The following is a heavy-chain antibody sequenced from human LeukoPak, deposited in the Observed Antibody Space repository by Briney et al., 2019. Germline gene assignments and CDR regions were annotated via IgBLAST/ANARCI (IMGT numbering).Heavy chain of an antibody. D-gene: IGHD2-21*02. CDR1: GFTFSNYG. CDR3: ARGRVPYCGGHCYAFDY. V-gene: IGHV3-21*01. J-gene: IGHJ4*02. Sequence: GGSLRLSCAASGFTFSNYGMTWVRQAPGKGLEWVSSISSGSNYIYYADSVKGRFTISRDNAKNSLYLQMNSLRAANTAVYYCARGRVPYCGGHCYAFDYWGQGTLVTVSS. CDR2: ISSGSNYI.